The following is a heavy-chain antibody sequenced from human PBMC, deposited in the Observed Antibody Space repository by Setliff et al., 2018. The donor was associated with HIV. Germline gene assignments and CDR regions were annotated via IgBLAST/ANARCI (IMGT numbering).Heavy chain of an antibody. Sequence: GESLKISCKGSGYSFTSYWIGWVRQMPGKGLEWMGIIYPGDSDTRYSPSFQGQVTISADKSISTAYLQWRSLKASDTAMYYCARLSTTVTPYYGMDVWGQGTTVTVSS. D-gene: IGHD4-17*01. V-gene: IGHV5-51*01. CDR1: GYSFTSYW. CDR3: ARLSTTVTPYYGMDV. J-gene: IGHJ6*02. CDR2: IYPGDSDT.